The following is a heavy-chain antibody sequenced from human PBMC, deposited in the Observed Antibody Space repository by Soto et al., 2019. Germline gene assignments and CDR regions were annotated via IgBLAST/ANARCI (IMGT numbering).Heavy chain of an antibody. CDR3: ARDRDYYKADY. D-gene: IGHD3-10*01. CDR2: IYYSGST. CDR1: GGSISSSSYY. V-gene: IGHV4-39*02. J-gene: IGHJ4*01. Sequence: PSETLSLTCTVSGGSISSSSYYWGWIRQPPGKGLEWIGSIYYSGSTYYNPSLKSRVTISVDTSKNQFSLKLSSVTAADTAVYYCARDRDYYKADYWGQGTLVTVSS.